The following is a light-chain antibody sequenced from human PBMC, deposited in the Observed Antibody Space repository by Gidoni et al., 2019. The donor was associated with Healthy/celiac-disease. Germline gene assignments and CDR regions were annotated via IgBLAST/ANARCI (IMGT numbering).Light chain of an antibody. CDR1: QRVSSSY. CDR2: GAY. V-gene: IGKV3-20*01. CDR3: QQYGSSPGT. Sequence: EIVLTQSPGPMSLSPEERATLSFRASQRVSSSYLAWYQHKPGQAPRLLISGAYRRATGSPDRFSGSGSGTDFTLTIRRLEPEAFAVYYCQQYGSSPGTFGQXTRLEIK. J-gene: IGKJ5*01.